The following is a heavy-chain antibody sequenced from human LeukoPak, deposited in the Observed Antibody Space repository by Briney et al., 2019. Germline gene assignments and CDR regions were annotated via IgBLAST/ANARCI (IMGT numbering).Heavy chain of an antibody. D-gene: IGHD6-6*01. J-gene: IGHJ4*02. CDR3: ARTAARRFDY. Sequence: GASVKVSCKASGYTFTSYGISWVRQAPGQGLEWMGWISANDGNTDYPQKLQGRVTMTTDTSTSTAYMELSSLRSDDTAVYYCARTAARRFDYWGQGTLVTVSS. V-gene: IGHV1-18*01. CDR2: ISANDGNT. CDR1: GYTFTSYG.